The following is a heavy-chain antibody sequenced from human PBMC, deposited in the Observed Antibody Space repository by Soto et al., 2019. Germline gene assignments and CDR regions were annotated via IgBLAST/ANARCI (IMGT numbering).Heavy chain of an antibody. CDR2: IIPIFGTA. V-gene: IGHV1-69*13. J-gene: IGHJ6*02. D-gene: IGHD3-3*01. Sequence: ASVKVSCKASRGTFSSYAISWVRQAPGQGLEWMGGIIPIFGTANYAQKFQGRVTITADESTSTAYMELSSLRSEDTAVYYCARVWGITIFGVATPGGMDVWGQGTTVTVSS. CDR1: RGTFSSYA. CDR3: ARVWGITIFGVATPGGMDV.